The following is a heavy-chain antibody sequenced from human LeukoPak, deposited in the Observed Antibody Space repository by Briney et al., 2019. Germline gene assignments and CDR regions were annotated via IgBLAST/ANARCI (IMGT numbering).Heavy chain of an antibody. V-gene: IGHV4-39*07. J-gene: IGHJ3*02. CDR1: GGSISSSSYY. CDR2: IYYSGST. Sequence: SETLSLTCTVSGGSISSSSYYWGWIRQPPGKGLEWIGSIYYSGSTYYNPSLKSRVTISVDTSKNQFSLKLSSVTAADTAVYYCARDRGLTGTATGAFDIWGQGTMVTVSS. D-gene: IGHD1-20*01. CDR3: ARDRGLTGTATGAFDI.